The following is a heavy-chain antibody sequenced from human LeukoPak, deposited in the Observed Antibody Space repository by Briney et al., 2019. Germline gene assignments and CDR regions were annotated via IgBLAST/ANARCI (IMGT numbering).Heavy chain of an antibody. CDR3: TTRGVPL. CDR1: GLTFSAAW. J-gene: IGHJ4*02. V-gene: IGHV3-15*07. D-gene: IGHD3-3*01. CDR2: IKNRADGATT. Sequence: GGSLRLSCAASGLTFSAAWMNWVRQAPGKRLEWVGRIKNRADGATTEYAAPVKGRFTISRDDSKNTLYLQMNSLKIEDTAVYYCTTRGVPLWGQGTLVTVSS.